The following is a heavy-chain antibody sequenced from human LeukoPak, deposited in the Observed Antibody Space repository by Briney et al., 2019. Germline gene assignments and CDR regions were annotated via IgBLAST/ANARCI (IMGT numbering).Heavy chain of an antibody. CDR3: ARLGSYDSSGYYYFSWFDP. D-gene: IGHD3-22*01. CDR1: GYTFTNYW. V-gene: IGHV5-51*01. Sequence: GESLKISCKASGYTFTNYWIAWVRQMPGKGLEWMGIIYPGDSDTRYSPSFQGQVTISADKSISTAYLQWSSLKASDTAMYYCARLGSYDSSGYYYFSWFDPWGQGTLVTVSS. J-gene: IGHJ5*02. CDR2: IYPGDSDT.